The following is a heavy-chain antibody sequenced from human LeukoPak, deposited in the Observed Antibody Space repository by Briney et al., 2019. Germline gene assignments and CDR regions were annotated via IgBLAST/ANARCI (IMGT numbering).Heavy chain of an antibody. V-gene: IGHV4-59*08. J-gene: IGHJ4*02. D-gene: IGHD6-19*01. CDR2: IYYSGST. CDR1: GGSISSYY. Sequence: SETLSLTCTVSGGSISSYYWSWIRQPPGKGLEWIAYIYYSGSTKYNPSLKSRVTISVDTSKNQFSLKVNFVTAADTAVYYCARLPPTESSGWGRPFDYWGQGTLVTVSS. CDR3: ARLPPTESSGWGRPFDY.